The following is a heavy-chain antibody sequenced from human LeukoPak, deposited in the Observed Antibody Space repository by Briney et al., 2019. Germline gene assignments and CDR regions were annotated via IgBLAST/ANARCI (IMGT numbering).Heavy chain of an antibody. CDR3: ARGGTMIVVVGAFDI. J-gene: IGHJ3*02. Sequence: PGGSLRLSCAASGFTFSSYAMHWVRQAPGKGLEYVSAISSNGGSTYYANSVKGRFTISRDNSKNTLYLQMSSLRAEDMAVYYCARGGTMIVVVGAFDIWGQGTMVTVSS. D-gene: IGHD3-22*01. V-gene: IGHV3-64*01. CDR1: GFTFSSYA. CDR2: ISSNGGST.